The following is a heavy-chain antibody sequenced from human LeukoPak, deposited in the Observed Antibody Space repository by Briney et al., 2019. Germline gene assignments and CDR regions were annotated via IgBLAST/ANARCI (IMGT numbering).Heavy chain of an antibody. CDR1: GFTFSSYS. D-gene: IGHD6-19*01. CDR3: ARGRSSGWYMFDY. Sequence: GGSLRLSCAASGFTFSSYSMNWVRQAPGKGLEWVSYISSSSSTIYYADSVKGRFTISRDNAKNSLYLQMNSLRAEDTAVYYCARGRSSGWYMFDYWGQGTLVTVSS. V-gene: IGHV3-48*01. J-gene: IGHJ4*02. CDR2: ISSSSSTI.